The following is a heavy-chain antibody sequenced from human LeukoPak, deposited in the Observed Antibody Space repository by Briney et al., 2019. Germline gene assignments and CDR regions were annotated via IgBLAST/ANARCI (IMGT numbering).Heavy chain of an antibody. V-gene: IGHV4-59*01. CDR3: ARGHNANWFDP. D-gene: IGHD1-1*01. Sequence: SETLSLTCTISGGPISSYYWSWIRQPPGKGLEWIGYIYYSGSTNYSPSLKSRVTISVDTSRNQFSLKLSSVTAADTAVYYCARGHNANWFDPWGQGTLVTVSS. CDR2: IYYSGST. CDR1: GGPISSYY. J-gene: IGHJ5*02.